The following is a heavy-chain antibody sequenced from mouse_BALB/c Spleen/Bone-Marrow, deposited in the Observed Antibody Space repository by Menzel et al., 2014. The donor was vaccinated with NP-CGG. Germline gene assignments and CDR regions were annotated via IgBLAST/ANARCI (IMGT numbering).Heavy chain of an antibody. CDR1: GYTFXSYN. V-gene: IGHV1-12*01. Sequence: QVQLQQSGAELVKPGASVKMSCKASGYTFXSYNMHWVKQTPGQGLEWIGAIYPGNGDTSYNQKFKGKATLTADKSSSTAYMQLSSLTSEDSAVYYRARSHYGSSVCWYFDVWGAGTTVTVSS. D-gene: IGHD1-1*01. J-gene: IGHJ1*01. CDR3: ARSHYGSSVCWYFDV. CDR2: IYPGNGDT.